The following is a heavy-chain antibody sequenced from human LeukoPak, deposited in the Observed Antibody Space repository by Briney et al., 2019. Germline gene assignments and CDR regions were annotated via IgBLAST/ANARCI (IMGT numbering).Heavy chain of an antibody. V-gene: IGHV1-18*01. Sequence: ASVKVSCKASGYTFTSYGISWVRQAPGQGLEWMGWISAYNGNTNYAQKLQGRVTMTTDTSTSTAYMELRSLRSEDTAVYYCARVIEDSSGYYLDYWGQGTLVTVSS. CDR1: GYTFTSYG. J-gene: IGHJ4*02. D-gene: IGHD3-22*01. CDR3: ARVIEDSSGYYLDY. CDR2: ISAYNGNT.